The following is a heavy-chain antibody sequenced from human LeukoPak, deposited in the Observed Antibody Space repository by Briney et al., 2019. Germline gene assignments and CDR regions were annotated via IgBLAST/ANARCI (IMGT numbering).Heavy chain of an antibody. J-gene: IGHJ4*02. Sequence: QTGGSLRPSCAASGFTFSRYAMSWVRQAPGKGLEWVSAITDSGGDTFHADSVEGRLTISRDNSKNILFLQINSLRAEDTAVYYCVKGSAASRPYYFDHWGLGTLVTVSS. CDR2: ITDSGGDT. V-gene: IGHV3-23*01. CDR1: GFTFSRYA. CDR3: VKGSAASRPYYFDH. D-gene: IGHD6-6*01.